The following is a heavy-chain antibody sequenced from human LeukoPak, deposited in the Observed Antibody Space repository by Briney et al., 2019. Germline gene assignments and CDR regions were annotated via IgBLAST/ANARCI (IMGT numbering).Heavy chain of an antibody. J-gene: IGHJ4*02. CDR3: ARDEGVSFDY. Sequence: GGSLTLSCAASGFTFSSYSMNWVRQAPGKGLEWVSSISSSSTYIYDADLAKGRFTISRDNSKNSLYLQMNSLGAEDTAVYYCARDEGVSFDYWGQGTLVTVSS. CDR2: ISSSSTYI. V-gene: IGHV3-21*01. CDR1: GFTFSSYS.